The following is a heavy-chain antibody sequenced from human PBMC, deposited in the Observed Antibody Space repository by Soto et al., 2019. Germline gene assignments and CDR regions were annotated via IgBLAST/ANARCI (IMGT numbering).Heavy chain of an antibody. D-gene: IGHD1-26*01. J-gene: IGHJ4*02. CDR2: ITGSSGYT. Sequence: QVQLLESGGGLVKPGGSLRLSCAASGFTFSDYYMTWIRQAPGKGLEWISSITGSSGYTNYADSVKGRFTISRDNAKNSLYLQMNSLRADDTAVYYCARDGGNRGRYDYWGQGTLVTVSS. CDR1: GFTFSDYY. V-gene: IGHV3-11*06. CDR3: ARDGGNRGRYDY.